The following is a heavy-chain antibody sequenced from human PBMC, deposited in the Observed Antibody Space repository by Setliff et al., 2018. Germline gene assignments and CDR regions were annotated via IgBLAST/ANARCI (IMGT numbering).Heavy chain of an antibody. CDR3: ARGGGTDYDFWSGYNWFDP. J-gene: IGHJ5*02. D-gene: IGHD3-3*01. V-gene: IGHV1-46*01. CDR1: GYTSTTNA. CDR2: INPSGGST. Sequence: ASVKVSCKASGYTSTTNALHWVRQAPGQRLEWMGIINPSGGSTSYAQKFQGRVTMTRDTSTGTVYMELSSLRSEDTAVYYCARGGGTDYDFWSGYNWFDPWGQGTLVTVSS.